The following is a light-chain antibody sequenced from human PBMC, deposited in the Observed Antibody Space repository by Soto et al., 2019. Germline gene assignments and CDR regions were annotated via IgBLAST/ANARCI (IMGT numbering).Light chain of an antibody. CDR3: QQSYSTPRT. J-gene: IGKJ1*01. V-gene: IGKV1-39*01. CDR1: QSITSY. Sequence: DIQMTQSPSSLSASVGDRVTITCRASQSITSYLNWYQQKPGKAPKLLIYAASSLQSGVPSRFRGSGSGKDFTLTISSLQPEDFAAYYCQQSYSTPRTFGQGTKVEIK. CDR2: AAS.